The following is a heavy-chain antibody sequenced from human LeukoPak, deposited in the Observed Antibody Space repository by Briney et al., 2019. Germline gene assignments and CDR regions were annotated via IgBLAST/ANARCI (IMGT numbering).Heavy chain of an antibody. CDR3: AGHGSGSYYKTLDFDY. CDR2: INHSGST. J-gene: IGHJ4*02. CDR1: GGSFSGYY. D-gene: IGHD3-10*01. Sequence: PSETLSLTCAVYGGSFSGYYWSWIRQPPGKGLEWIGEINHSGSTNYNPSLKSRVTISVDMSKNQFSLKLSSVTAADTAVYYCAGHGSGSYYKTLDFDYWGQGTLVTVSS. V-gene: IGHV4-34*01.